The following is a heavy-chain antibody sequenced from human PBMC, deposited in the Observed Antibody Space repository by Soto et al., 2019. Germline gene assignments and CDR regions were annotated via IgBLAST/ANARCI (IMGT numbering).Heavy chain of an antibody. V-gene: IGHV4-39*01. D-gene: IGHD3-10*01. CDR3: ATSGEYYYGSGSYSSDYFDY. J-gene: IGHJ4*02. Sequence: SETLSLTCTVSGGSISSSSYYWGWIRQPPGKGLEWIGSIYYSGSTYYNPSLKSRVTISVDTSKNQFSLKLSSVTAADTAVYYCATSGEYYYGSGSYSSDYFDYWGQGTLVTVSS. CDR2: IYYSGST. CDR1: GGSISSSSYY.